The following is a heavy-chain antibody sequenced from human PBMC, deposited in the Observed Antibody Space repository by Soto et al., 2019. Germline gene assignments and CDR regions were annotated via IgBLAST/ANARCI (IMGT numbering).Heavy chain of an antibody. CDR1: GHSVSIVGGV. Sequence: PSQTLSLTCAIFGHSVSIVGGVWISIRQAPSRGLELLGRTYYRSKWYNDYAVSVKIRITINPDTSKNQLSLQLVSVIPWDPAVYYCGGVASFRGMEVRSRGPPVTVSS. CDR3: GGVASFRGMEV. J-gene: IGHJ6*02. CDR2: TYYRSKWYN. V-gene: IGHV6-1*01. D-gene: IGHD2-21*01.